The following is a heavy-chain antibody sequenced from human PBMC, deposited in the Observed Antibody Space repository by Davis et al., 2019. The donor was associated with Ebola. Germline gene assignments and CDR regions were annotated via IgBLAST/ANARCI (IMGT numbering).Heavy chain of an antibody. CDR3: ATDLSPRTAVTTFDY. CDR1: GFSFNSYW. CDR2: INHDGYEK. D-gene: IGHD4-17*01. J-gene: IGHJ4*02. V-gene: IGHV3-7*03. Sequence: GGSLRLSCAASGFSFNSYWMSWVRQAPGKGLEWVANINHDGYEKNFVDHMRGRVTISRDNAKKSVYLQMHSVRAEDTGIYYCATDLSPRTAVTTFDYWGQGTLVTVSP.